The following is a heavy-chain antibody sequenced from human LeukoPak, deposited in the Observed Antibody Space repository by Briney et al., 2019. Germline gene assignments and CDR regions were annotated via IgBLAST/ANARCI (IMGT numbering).Heavy chain of an antibody. CDR2: IRGSDDST. J-gene: IGHJ4*02. CDR3: AKGLRAVVIPDFDY. D-gene: IGHD3-22*01. CDR1: GFTFSSYA. V-gene: IGHV3-23*01. Sequence: HPGGSLRLSCAASGFTFSSYAMSWVRQAPGKGLEWVSGIRGSDDSTFYADSVKGRFTISRDNSKNTMYLQMHSLRADDTAVYYCAKGLRAVVIPDFDYWGQGTLVTVSS.